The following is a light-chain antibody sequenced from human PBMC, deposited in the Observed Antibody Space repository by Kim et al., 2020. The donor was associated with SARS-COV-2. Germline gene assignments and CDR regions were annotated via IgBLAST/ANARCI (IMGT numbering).Light chain of an antibody. CDR1: QSISSY. CDR2: AAA. Sequence: SSSTVNRLTITCRASQSISSYLTCYQQKPGKAPKHQIHAAATLQSGVPSRFSGSGSGTEFTLTISCLQSEDFATYFCQQYYNYPYTFGQGTRLKI. CDR3: QQYYNYPYT. V-gene: IGKV1-8*01. J-gene: IGKJ2*01.